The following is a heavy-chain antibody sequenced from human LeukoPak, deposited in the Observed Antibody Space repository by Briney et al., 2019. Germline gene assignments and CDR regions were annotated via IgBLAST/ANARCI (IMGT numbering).Heavy chain of an antibody. CDR1: GYTFTGYY. J-gene: IGHJ2*01. CDR3: ARGAISTPNWYFDL. Sequence: ASVKVSCKASGYTFTGYYMHWVRQAPGQGLEWMGWINPNSGGTNYAQKFQGRVTMTRDTSISTAYMELSRLRSDDTAVYYCARGAISTPNWYFDLWGRGTLVTVSS. CDR2: INPNSGGT. D-gene: IGHD2-2*01. V-gene: IGHV1-2*02.